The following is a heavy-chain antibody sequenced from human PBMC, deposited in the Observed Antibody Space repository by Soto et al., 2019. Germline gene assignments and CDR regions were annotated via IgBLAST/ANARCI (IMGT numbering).Heavy chain of an antibody. CDR1: GRSFSGYY. V-gene: IGHV4-34*01. D-gene: IGHD3-10*01. CDR2: INHSGST. J-gene: IGHJ6*02. Sequence: SEALSLPCSVYGRSFSGYYWSWIRQPPGKGLVWIWEINHSGSTNYNPSLQSRVTISVENYKNKSSMKMSSATDEDTAVYYCARGTGVIPMVRGVINNRPYYDYGMDVWGQGTTGT. CDR3: ARGTGVIPMVRGVINNRPYYDYGMDV.